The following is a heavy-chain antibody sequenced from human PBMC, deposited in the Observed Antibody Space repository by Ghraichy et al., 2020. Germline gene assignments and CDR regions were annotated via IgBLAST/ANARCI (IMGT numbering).Heavy chain of an antibody. CDR1: GYTFTSYA. CDR2: INTNTGNP. D-gene: IGHD4-17*01. J-gene: IGHJ5*02. V-gene: IGHV7-4-1*02. CDR3: ARAHFYMARYGDYVTNWFDP. Sequence: ASVKVSCKASGYTFTSYAMNWVRQAPGQGLEWMGWINTNTGNPTYAQGFTGRFVFSLDTSVSTAYLQISSLKAEDTAVYYCARAHFYMARYGDYVTNWFDPWGQGTLVTVSS.